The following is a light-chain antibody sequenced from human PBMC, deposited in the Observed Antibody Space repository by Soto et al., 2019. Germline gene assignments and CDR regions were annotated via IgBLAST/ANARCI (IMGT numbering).Light chain of an antibody. J-gene: IGKJ1*01. CDR3: HQRQSWPRT. V-gene: IGKV3-11*01. Sequence: EIVLTQSPATLSLSPGERATLSCRASQSVGNNLAWYQQKPGQAPGLLIYEASNRAAGIPARFSGSGSETDFTLTISDVEPEDFAVYYCHQRQSWPRTFGQGTKVDIK. CDR1: QSVGNN. CDR2: EAS.